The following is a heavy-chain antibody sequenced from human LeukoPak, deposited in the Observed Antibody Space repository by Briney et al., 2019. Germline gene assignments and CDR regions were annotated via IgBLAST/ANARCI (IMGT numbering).Heavy chain of an antibody. CDR1: GGTFSSYA. D-gene: IGHD3-9*01. J-gene: IGHJ4*02. Sequence: SVKVSCKASGGTFSSYAISWVRQAPGQGLEWMGGIIPIFGTANYTQKFQGRVTITADESTSTAYMELSSLRSEDTAVYYCARASGQAYYDILTGYAHWGQGTLVTVSS. CDR3: ARASGQAYYDILTGYAH. CDR2: IIPIFGTA. V-gene: IGHV1-69*13.